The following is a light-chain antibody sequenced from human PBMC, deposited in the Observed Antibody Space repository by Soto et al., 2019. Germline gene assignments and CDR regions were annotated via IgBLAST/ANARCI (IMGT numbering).Light chain of an antibody. CDR3: QQFNTSPWT. Sequence: DIQMTQSPSTLSASEGDRVTISCRASQSVSIWLAWYQQKPERAPKLLIYKSSILESGVPSRFSGSGSGTEFTLTISSLQPDDFATYYCQQFNTSPWTFGQGTKVEIK. J-gene: IGKJ1*01. CDR2: KSS. CDR1: QSVSIW. V-gene: IGKV1-5*03.